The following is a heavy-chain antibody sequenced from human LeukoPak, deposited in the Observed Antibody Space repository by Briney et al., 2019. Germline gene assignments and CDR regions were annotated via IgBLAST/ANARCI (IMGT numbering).Heavy chain of an antibody. J-gene: IGHJ4*02. CDR3: ASADHSGYDYSFDY. CDR1: GGSISSYY. CDR2: IYTSGST. D-gene: IGHD5-12*01. V-gene: IGHV4-4*07. Sequence: SETLSLTCTVSGGSISSYYWSWIRQPAGKGLEWIGRIYTSGSTNYNPSLKSRVTMSVDTSKNQFSLKLSPVTAADTAVYYCASADHSGYDYSFDYWGQGTLVTVSS.